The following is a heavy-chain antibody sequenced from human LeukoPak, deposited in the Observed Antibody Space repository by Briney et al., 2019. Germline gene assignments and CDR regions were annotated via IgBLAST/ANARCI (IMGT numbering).Heavy chain of an antibody. CDR1: GGSISSGGYY. Sequence: SETLSLTCTVSGGSISSGGYYWSWIRQHPGKGLGWIGYIYYSGSTYYNPSLKSRVTISVDTSKNQFSLKLSSVTAADTAVYYCARCASAQYYFDYWGQGTLVTVSS. CDR3: ARCASAQYYFDY. V-gene: IGHV4-31*03. D-gene: IGHD4-11*01. J-gene: IGHJ4*02. CDR2: IYYSGST.